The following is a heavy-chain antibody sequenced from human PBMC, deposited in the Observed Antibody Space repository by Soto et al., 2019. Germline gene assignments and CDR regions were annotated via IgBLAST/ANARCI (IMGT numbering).Heavy chain of an antibody. CDR2: IYWNDDQ. J-gene: IGHJ4*02. CDR1: GFSLSSSGVG. Sequence: QITLKESGPTLVKPTQTLTLTCSFSGFSLSSSGVGVGWIRQPPGKALEWLALIYWNDDQRYSPSLRGRLTITEDTSKNQVLLTMTNMDPVDTATYYCAHKNSGRFSFDFWGQGTLVTVSS. CDR3: AHKNSGRFSFDF. D-gene: IGHD1-26*01. V-gene: IGHV2-5*01.